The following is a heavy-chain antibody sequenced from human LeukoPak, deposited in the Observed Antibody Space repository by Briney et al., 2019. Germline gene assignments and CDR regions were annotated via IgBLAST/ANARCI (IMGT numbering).Heavy chain of an antibody. D-gene: IGHD2-2*01. Sequence: GGSLRLSCAPSGFTFSSYEMNWVRQAPGKGLEWVSYISSSGSSIYYADSVEGRFTISRDNAKNSLYLQMNSLRAEDTAVYYCARKYCSSTSCLFDCWGQGTLVTVSS. CDR1: GFTFSSYE. CDR2: ISSSGSSI. J-gene: IGHJ4*02. CDR3: ARKYCSSTSCLFDC. V-gene: IGHV3-48*03.